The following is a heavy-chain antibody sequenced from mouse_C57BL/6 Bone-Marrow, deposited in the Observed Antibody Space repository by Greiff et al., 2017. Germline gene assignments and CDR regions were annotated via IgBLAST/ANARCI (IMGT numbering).Heavy chain of an antibody. CDR3: ARDTSLVTTGRYFDV. Sequence: VQLKESEGGLVQPGSSMKLSCTASGFTFSDYYMAWVRQVPEKGLEWVANINYDGSSTYYLDSLKSRFIISRDNAKNILYLQMSSLKSEDTATYYCARDTSLVTTGRYFDVWGTGTTVTVSS. V-gene: IGHV5-16*01. CDR2: INYDGSST. CDR1: GFTFSDYY. J-gene: IGHJ1*03. D-gene: IGHD2-12*01.